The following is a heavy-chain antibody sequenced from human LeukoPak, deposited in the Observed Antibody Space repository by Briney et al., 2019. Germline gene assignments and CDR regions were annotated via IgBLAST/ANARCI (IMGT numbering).Heavy chain of an antibody. CDR3: AKDIADAFDI. J-gene: IGHJ3*02. D-gene: IGHD6-13*01. V-gene: IGHV3-20*04. CDR2: INWNGGST. CDR1: GFTFDDYG. Sequence: RPGGSLRLSCAASGFTFDDYGMSWVRQAPGKGLEWVSGINWNGGSTGYADSVKGRFTISRDNSKNTLYLQMNSLRAEDTAVYYCAKDIADAFDIWGQGTMVTVSS.